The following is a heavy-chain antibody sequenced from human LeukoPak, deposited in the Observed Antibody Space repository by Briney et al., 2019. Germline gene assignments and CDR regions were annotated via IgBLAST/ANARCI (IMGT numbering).Heavy chain of an antibody. J-gene: IGHJ4*02. Sequence: SETLSLTCAVYGGSFSGYYWSWIRQPPGKGLEWIGEINHSGRTNYNPSLKSRVTISVDTSKNQFSLKLSSVTAADTAVYYCAAVSWIAVAGPYFDYWGQGTLVTVSS. V-gene: IGHV4-34*01. D-gene: IGHD6-19*01. CDR1: GGSFSGYY. CDR2: INHSGRT. CDR3: AAVSWIAVAGPYFDY.